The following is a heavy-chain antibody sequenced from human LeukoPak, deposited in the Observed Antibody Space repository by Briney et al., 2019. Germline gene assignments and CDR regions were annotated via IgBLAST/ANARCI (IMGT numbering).Heavy chain of an antibody. J-gene: IGHJ5*02. CDR2: INPNSGGT. D-gene: IGHD1-26*01. CDR1: GYTFTGYY. Sequence: GASVKVSCKASGYTFTGYYMHWVRQAPGRGLEWMGWINPNSGGTNYAQKFQGRVTMTRDTSISTAYMELSRLRSDDTAVYYCARGLNSGSYGPVKNWFDPWGQGTLVTVSS. CDR3: ARGLNSGSYGPVKNWFDP. V-gene: IGHV1-2*02.